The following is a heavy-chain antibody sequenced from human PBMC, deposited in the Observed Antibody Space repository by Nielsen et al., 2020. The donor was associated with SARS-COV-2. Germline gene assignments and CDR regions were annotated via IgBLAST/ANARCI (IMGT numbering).Heavy chain of an antibody. D-gene: IGHD1-26*01. CDR3: ASPTLYSGREVSDY. J-gene: IGHJ4*02. CDR1: GFTVSSNY. CDR2: ISGSGGST. V-gene: IGHV3-23*01. Sequence: GGSLRLSCAASGFTVSSNYMSWVRQAPGKGLEWVSAISGSGGSTYYADSVKGRFTISRDNSKNTLYLQMNSLRAEDTAVYYCASPTLYSGREVSDYWGQGTLVTVSS.